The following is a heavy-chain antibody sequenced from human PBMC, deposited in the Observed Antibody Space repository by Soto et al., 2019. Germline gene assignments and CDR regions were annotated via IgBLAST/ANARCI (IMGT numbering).Heavy chain of an antibody. Sequence: QVQLVQSGAEVRKPGSSVKVSCKASGGTFSRHAISWVRQAPGQGLEWMGGITPIFGTANLAQRLQGRVTITADESTSTAHMELSSLRSEDTAVYYCARSLLYCSGGSCYHSGFDYWGQGTLVTVSS. D-gene: IGHD2-15*01. J-gene: IGHJ4*02. V-gene: IGHV1-69*01. CDR3: ARSLLYCSGGSCYHSGFDY. CDR2: ITPIFGTA. CDR1: GGTFSRHA.